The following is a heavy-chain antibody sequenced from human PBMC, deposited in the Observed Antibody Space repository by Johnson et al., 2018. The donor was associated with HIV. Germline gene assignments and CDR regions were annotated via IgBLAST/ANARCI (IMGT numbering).Heavy chain of an antibody. CDR3: ARGGIAARIDAFDI. Sequence: VQLLESGGGVVQPGGSLRLSCAASGFTFSSYDVHWVRQATGKGLEWVSAIGTAGDTYYPGSVKGRFTISRDNAKRSLYLQMNRLRAGDTAVYYCARGGIAARIDAFDIWGQGRMVTVSS. V-gene: IGHV3-13*01. CDR2: IGTAGDT. J-gene: IGHJ3*02. D-gene: IGHD6-6*01. CDR1: GFTFSSYD.